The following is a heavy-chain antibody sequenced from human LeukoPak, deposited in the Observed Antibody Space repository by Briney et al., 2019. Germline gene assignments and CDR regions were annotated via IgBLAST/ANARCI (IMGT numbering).Heavy chain of an antibody. CDR3: ANGWSPDY. Sequence: GKSLRLSCAASGFSFSSYDMHWVRQAPGKGLEWVAIIWFDGSDKYYGDSVKGRFTISRDNSKNTLYLQMNSLRAEDTAVYHCANGWSPDYWGRGTLVTVSS. J-gene: IGHJ4*02. V-gene: IGHV3-33*06. CDR1: GFSFSSYD. CDR2: IWFDGSDK. D-gene: IGHD2-15*01.